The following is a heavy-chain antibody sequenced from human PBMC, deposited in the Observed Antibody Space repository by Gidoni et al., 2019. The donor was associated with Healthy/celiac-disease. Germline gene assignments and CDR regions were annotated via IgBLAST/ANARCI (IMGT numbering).Heavy chain of an antibody. Sequence: QVQLQESGPGLVQPSQTLSPTCTVPGGSISSGSYHWSWIRQPAGKGLEWIGRIYTSGSTNYNPSLRSRVTISVDTSKNQFSLKLSSVTAADTAVYYCAGAGRWLQFDAFDIWGQGTMVTVSS. CDR2: IYTSGST. CDR1: GGSISSGSYH. D-gene: IGHD5-12*01. J-gene: IGHJ3*02. CDR3: AGAGRWLQFDAFDI. V-gene: IGHV4-61*02.